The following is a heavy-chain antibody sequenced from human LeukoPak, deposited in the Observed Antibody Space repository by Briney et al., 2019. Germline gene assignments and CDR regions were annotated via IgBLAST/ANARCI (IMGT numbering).Heavy chain of an antibody. Sequence: SGGSLRLSCAASGFSFCSYWIAWVRQAPGKGLEWVANIKEDGSEKYYVDSVKGRFTISRDNAKNSLSLQMSSLRAEDTAVYYCARSTAGFDYWGQGTLVTVSS. D-gene: IGHD1-1*01. CDR1: GFSFCSYW. J-gene: IGHJ4*02. V-gene: IGHV3-7*01. CDR2: IKEDGSEK. CDR3: ARSTAGFDY.